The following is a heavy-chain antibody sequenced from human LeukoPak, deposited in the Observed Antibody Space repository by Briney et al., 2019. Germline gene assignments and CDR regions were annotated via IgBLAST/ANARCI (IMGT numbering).Heavy chain of an antibody. CDR3: VRGELGYSDSGY. Sequence: ASVKVSCKASGYTFTRYDISWVRQATGQGLEWMGWMNPSSGNTGYAQKFQGGVTITRDTSISIAYMELSSLRSEDTAVYYCVRGELGYSDSGYWGQGTLVTVSS. J-gene: IGHJ4*02. CDR2: MNPSSGNT. V-gene: IGHV1-8*03. D-gene: IGHD5-12*01. CDR1: GYTFTRYD.